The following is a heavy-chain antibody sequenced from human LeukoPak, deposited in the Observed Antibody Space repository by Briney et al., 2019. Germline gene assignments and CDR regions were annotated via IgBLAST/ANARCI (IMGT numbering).Heavy chain of an antibody. V-gene: IGHV1-2*02. Sequence: ASVKVSCKASGYTFTGYYMHWVRQAPGQGLEWMGWINPNSGGTNYAQKFQGRVTMTRDTSISTAYMELSRLRSDDTAVYYCARATAPLNYYYYGMDVWGQGTTVTVSS. J-gene: IGHJ6*02. CDR1: GYTFTGYY. CDR3: ARATAPLNYYYYGMDV. CDR2: INPNSGGT. D-gene: IGHD4-11*01.